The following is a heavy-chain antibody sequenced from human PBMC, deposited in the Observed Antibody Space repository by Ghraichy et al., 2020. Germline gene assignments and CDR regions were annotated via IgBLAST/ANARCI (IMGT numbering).Heavy chain of an antibody. J-gene: IGHJ4*02. D-gene: IGHD6-19*01. V-gene: IGHV4-34*01. CDR2: INHSGST. CDR1: GGSFSGYY. CDR3: ARGAGFFGYSSGWYDRGLLFDY. Sequence: SETLSLTCAVYGGSFSGYYWSWIRQPPGKGLEWIGEINHSGSTNYNPSLKSRVTISVDTSKNQFSLKLSSVTAADTAVYYCARGAGFFGYSSGWYDRGLLFDYWGQGTLITVSS.